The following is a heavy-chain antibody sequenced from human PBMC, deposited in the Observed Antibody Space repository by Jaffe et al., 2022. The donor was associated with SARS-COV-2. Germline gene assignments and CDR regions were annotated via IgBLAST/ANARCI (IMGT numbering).Heavy chain of an antibody. V-gene: IGHV3-23*01. J-gene: IGHJ4*02. CDR2: ISASGGSI. CDR3: AKLTAWYGDTGSYFDY. D-gene: IGHD4-17*01. Sequence: EVQLLESGGGLVQPAGSLRLSCAASGFTFSSYAMSWVRQALGEGLEWVSSISASGGSIYYADSVKGRFTISRDKSKNTLYLQMNSLRAEDTAVYYCAKLTAWYGDTGSYFDYWGQGTPVTVSS. CDR1: GFTFSSYA.